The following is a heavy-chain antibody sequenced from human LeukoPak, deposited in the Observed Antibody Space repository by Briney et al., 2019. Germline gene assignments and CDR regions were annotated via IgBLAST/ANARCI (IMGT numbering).Heavy chain of an antibody. Sequence: PSETLPLTCTVSGGSISSGGYYWSWIRQHPGKGLEWIGYIYYSGSTYYNPSLKSRVTISVDTSKNQFSLKLSSVTAADTAVYYCARASGYSSSWWEYGMDVWGQGTTVTVSS. D-gene: IGHD6-13*01. V-gene: IGHV4-31*03. CDR3: ARASGYSSSWWEYGMDV. J-gene: IGHJ6*02. CDR2: IYYSGST. CDR1: GGSISSGGYY.